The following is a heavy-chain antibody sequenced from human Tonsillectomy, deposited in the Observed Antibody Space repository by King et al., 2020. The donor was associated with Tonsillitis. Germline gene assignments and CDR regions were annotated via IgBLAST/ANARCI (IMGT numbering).Heavy chain of an antibody. V-gene: IGHV4-59*01. D-gene: IGHD3-16*01. Sequence: VQLQESGPGLVKPSETLSLTCTVSGDSISTYYWSWIRQPPGKGLEWIGYIHFIGSTYYNPSLESRVTISVDTSKKQISLKLRSVTAADTAGYYCARGSRQGWGSGLTFDSWGQGTLVTVSS. CDR2: IHFIGST. CDR3: ARGSRQGWGSGLTFDS. CDR1: GDSISTYY. J-gene: IGHJ4*02.